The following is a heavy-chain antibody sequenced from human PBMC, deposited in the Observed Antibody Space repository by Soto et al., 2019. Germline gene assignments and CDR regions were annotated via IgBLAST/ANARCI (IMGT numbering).Heavy chain of an antibody. CDR1: GVSISSYF. CDR3: ASSSLYGMDV. CDR2: TYYRGST. V-gene: IGHV4-59*01. Sequence: PSETLSLTCSVSGVSISSYFWSWIRQPPGRGLEWIGYTYYRGSTNYSPSLKSRVAISLDTSENQFSLKVNSVTAADTAVYYCASSSLYGMDVWGQGTTVTVSS. J-gene: IGHJ6*02.